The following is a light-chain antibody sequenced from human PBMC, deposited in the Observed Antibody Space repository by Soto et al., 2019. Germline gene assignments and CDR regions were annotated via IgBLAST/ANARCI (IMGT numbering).Light chain of an antibody. J-gene: IGKJ5*01. Sequence: DIQMTQSPSSLSASVGDRVTITCRASPGIINYLAWYQQKPGKVPKLLIYAASTLQSGVPSRFSGSGSGTEFTLTISSLQPEDVATYYCQKYNSAPLTFGQGTRPEIK. CDR1: PGIINY. CDR3: QKYNSAPLT. V-gene: IGKV1-27*01. CDR2: AAS.